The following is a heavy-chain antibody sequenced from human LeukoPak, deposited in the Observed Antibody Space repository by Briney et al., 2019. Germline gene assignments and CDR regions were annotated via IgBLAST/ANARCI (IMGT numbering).Heavy chain of an antibody. CDR2: IHPSGML. J-gene: IGHJ4*02. CDR1: GASFKSDDQY. CDR3: SRGLASRILGY. V-gene: IGHV4-31*03. Sequence: PSQTLSLTCTVSGASFKSDDQYWDWIRQSPGKGLEWIGRIHPSGMLYNNPSLESRVTMSRDTSKNQFSLTLNSVTAADTAVYFCSRGLASRILGYWGQGILVTVSS. D-gene: IGHD6-19*01.